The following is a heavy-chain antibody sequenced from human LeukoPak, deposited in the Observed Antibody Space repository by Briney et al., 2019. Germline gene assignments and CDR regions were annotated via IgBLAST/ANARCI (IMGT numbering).Heavy chain of an antibody. D-gene: IGHD2-21*02. J-gene: IGHJ4*02. CDR2: ISISSSYI. Sequence: GGSLRLSCAASGFTFSFYTMYWVRQAPGKGLEWVSSISISSSYIHYADSVRGRFTISRDNAKNSLYLQMTSLRAEDTAVYYCAREQAYCGRDCYPGDYWDQGTLVTVSS. CDR3: AREQAYCGRDCYPGDY. CDR1: GFTFSFYT. V-gene: IGHV3-21*01.